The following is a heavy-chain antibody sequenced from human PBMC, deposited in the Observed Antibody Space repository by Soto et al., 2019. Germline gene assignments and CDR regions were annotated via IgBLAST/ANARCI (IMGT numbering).Heavy chain of an antibody. CDR2: IYADGTT. Sequence: PGGSLRLSCAASGFTVGSYYMNWVRQTPGKGLEWVSVIYADGTTYYADSVKGRFTISRDTSRNMLYFQMNSLRTEDTAVYYCARAMVRGKNYYGVDVWGQGTTVTVSS. CDR1: GFTVGSYY. J-gene: IGHJ6*02. CDR3: ARAMVRGKNYYGVDV. D-gene: IGHD3-10*01. V-gene: IGHV3-66*01.